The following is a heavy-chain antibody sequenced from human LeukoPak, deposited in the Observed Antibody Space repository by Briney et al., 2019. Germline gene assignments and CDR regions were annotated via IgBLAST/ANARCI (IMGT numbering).Heavy chain of an antibody. J-gene: IGHJ4*02. CDR2: IIPIFGTA. CDR3: ASSSGYSYGYIDY. D-gene: IGHD5-18*01. V-gene: IGHV1-69*13. CDR1: GYTFTGYY. Sequence: ASVKVSCKASGYTFTGYYMHWVRQAPGQGLEWMGGIIPIFGTANYAQKFQGRVTITADESTSTAYMELSSLRSEDTAVYYCASSSGYSYGYIDYWGQGTLVTVSS.